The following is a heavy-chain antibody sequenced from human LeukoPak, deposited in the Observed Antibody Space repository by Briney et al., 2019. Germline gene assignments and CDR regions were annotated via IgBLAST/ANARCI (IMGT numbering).Heavy chain of an antibody. CDR3: ARLPNTRGRYTGGFDT. CDR1: GYTFTSYY. CDR2: INPSGGST. J-gene: IGHJ3*02. Sequence: ASVKVSCKASGYTFTSYYMHWVRQAPGQGLEWMGIINPSGGSTSYAQKFQGRVTMTRDTSTSTVYMELSSLRSEDTAGYYCARLPNTRGRYTGGFDTSGPGAIVTVSS. D-gene: IGHD1-26*01. V-gene: IGHV1-46*03.